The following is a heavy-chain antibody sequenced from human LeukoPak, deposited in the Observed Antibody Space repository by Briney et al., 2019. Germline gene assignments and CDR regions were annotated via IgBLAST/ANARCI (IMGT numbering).Heavy chain of an antibody. D-gene: IGHD5-18*01. CDR3: ARLQLWLSGYYYGMDV. V-gene: IGHV1-69*13. J-gene: IGHJ6*02. CDR2: IIPIFGTA. Sequence: SVKVSCKASGGTFSSYAISWVRQAPGQGLEWMGGIIPIFGTANYAQKFQGRVTITADESTSTAYMELSSLRSEDTAVYYCARLQLWLSGYYYGMDVWGQGTTVTVSS. CDR1: GGTFSSYA.